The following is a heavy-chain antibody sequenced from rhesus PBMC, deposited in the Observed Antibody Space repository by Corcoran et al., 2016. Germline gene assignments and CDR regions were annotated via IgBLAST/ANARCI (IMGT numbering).Heavy chain of an antibody. Sequence: QVQLQESGPGLVKPSETLSLTCAASGGSISSNYWSWIRHPPWKGLEWIGPIPGSGGRTDYNTSLKSRVTISTDASKNQFSLKLSDVTAADTAVYYCAGDLHSGSYCSPFDYWCQGVLVTVSS. CDR1: GGSISSNY. V-gene: IGHV4-173*01. J-gene: IGHJ4*01. CDR2: IPGSGGRT. D-gene: IGHD3-16*01. CDR3: AGDLHSGSYCSPFDY.